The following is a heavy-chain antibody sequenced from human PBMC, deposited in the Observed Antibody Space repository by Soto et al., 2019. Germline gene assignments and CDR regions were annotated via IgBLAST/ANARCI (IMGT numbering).Heavy chain of an antibody. Sequence: GGSLRLSCAASGFTFSSYGMHWVRQAPGKGLEWVSAIGTAGDTYYPGSVKGRFTISRENAKNSLYLQMNSLRAGDTAVYYCARGRGLYDFWSGPYYYYGMDVWGQGTTVTVS. CDR1: GFTFSSYG. V-gene: IGHV3-13*01. CDR2: IGTAGDT. D-gene: IGHD3-3*01. CDR3: ARGRGLYDFWSGPYYYYGMDV. J-gene: IGHJ6*02.